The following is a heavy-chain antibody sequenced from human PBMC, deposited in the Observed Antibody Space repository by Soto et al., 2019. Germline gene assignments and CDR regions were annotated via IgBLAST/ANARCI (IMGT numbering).Heavy chain of an antibody. CDR1: GFTFGDYA. CDR3: TRDHHAVVAATLYFDY. V-gene: IGHV3-49*03. Sequence: GGSLRLSCTASGFTFGDYAMSWFRQAPGKGLEWVGFIRSKAYGGTTEYAASVKGRFTISRDDSKSIAYLQMNSLKTEDTAVYYCTRDHHAVVAATLYFDYWGQGTLVTVSS. CDR2: IRSKAYGGTT. D-gene: IGHD2-15*01. J-gene: IGHJ4*02.